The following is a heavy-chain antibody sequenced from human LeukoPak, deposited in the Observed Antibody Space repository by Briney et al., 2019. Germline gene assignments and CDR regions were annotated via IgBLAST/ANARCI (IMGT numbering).Heavy chain of an antibody. CDR2: INPSGGGT. J-gene: IGHJ4*02. Sequence: ASVKVSCKASGYTFTSYYMHWVRQAPGQGLEWMGIINPSGGGTSYAQKFQGRVTMTRDTSTSTVYMELSSLRSEDTAVYYCARDPRIAAAGTSQYFDYWGQGTLVTVSS. CDR3: ARDPRIAAAGTSQYFDY. CDR1: GYTFTSYY. D-gene: IGHD6-13*01. V-gene: IGHV1-46*01.